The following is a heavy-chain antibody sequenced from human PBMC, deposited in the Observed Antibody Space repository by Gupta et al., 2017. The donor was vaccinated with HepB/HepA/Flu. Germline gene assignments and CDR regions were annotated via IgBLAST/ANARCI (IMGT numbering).Heavy chain of an antibody. V-gene: IGHV1-2*02. J-gene: IGHJ4*02. Sequence: QVQLVQSGAEVKKPGASLKVSCKASGYTLTTHYIHWVRQAPGQGLEWMGWINPNSGVTNFAQKFRGRVTMTRDTSITTVYMDLSRLRSDDTALYFCARDGGRSGYDLWSGFLDYWGQGTLVTVST. CDR2: INPNSGVT. D-gene: IGHD3-3*01. CDR3: ARDGGRSGYDLWSGFLDY. CDR1: GYTLTTHY.